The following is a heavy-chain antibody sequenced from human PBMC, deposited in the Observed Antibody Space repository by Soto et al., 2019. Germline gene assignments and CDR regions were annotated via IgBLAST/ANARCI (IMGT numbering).Heavy chain of an antibody. CDR1: GGSISSGGYS. CDR3: ARGAAGQGNWFAP. D-gene: IGHD6-25*01. V-gene: IGHV4-30-2*01. Sequence: SETLSLTCAVSGGSISSGGYSWSWIRQPPGKGLEWIGYIYHSGSTYYNPSLKSRVTISVDRSKNQFSLKLSSVTAADTAVYYCARGAAGQGNWFAPCARGTLVTVSS. CDR2: IYHSGST. J-gene: IGHJ5*02.